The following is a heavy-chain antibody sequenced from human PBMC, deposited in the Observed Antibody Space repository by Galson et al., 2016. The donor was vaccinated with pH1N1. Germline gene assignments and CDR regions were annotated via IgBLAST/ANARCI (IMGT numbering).Heavy chain of an antibody. CDR2: ISSSCSTI. Sequence: SLRLSCAASGFTFSSYEMNWVRQAPGKGLEWVSYISSSCSTIYYADSAKGRFTISRDNAKNSLYLQMNSLRAEDTAVYYCARDNLGFIDYYYGMDVWGQGTTVTVSS. V-gene: IGHV3-48*03. CDR1: GFTFSSYE. J-gene: IGHJ6*02. D-gene: IGHD7-27*01. CDR3: ARDNLGFIDYYYGMDV.